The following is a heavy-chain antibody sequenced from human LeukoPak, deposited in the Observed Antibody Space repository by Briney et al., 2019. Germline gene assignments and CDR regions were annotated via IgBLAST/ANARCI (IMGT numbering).Heavy chain of an antibody. Sequence: SETLSLTCTVSGGSISSSSYYWGWIRQPPGKGLEWIGTMYYSGITYYNPSLKSRVTTSVDTSKNQFTLKVSSVTAADTAVNYCARSNWDSNVGIDYWGQGILVIVSS. CDR3: ARSNWDSNVGIDY. CDR1: GGSISSSSYY. D-gene: IGHD1-7*01. J-gene: IGHJ4*02. CDR2: MYYSGIT. V-gene: IGHV4-39*01.